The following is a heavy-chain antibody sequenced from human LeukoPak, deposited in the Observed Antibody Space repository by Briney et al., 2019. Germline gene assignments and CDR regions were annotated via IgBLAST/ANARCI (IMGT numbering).Heavy chain of an antibody. CDR2: ISWNSGSI. J-gene: IGHJ3*02. CDR3: AKDFESSGYPRDAFDI. V-gene: IGHV3-9*01. Sequence: GGSLRLSCAASGFTFDDYAMHWVRQAPGKGLEWVSGISWNSGSIGYADSVKGRFTISRDNAKNSLYLQMNSLRAEDTALYYCAKDFESSGYPRDAFDIWGQGTMVTVSS. CDR1: GFTFDDYA. D-gene: IGHD3-22*01.